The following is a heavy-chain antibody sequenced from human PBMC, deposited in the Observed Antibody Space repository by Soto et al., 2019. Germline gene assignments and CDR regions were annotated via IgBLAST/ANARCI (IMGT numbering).Heavy chain of an antibody. CDR2: ISGSGGNT. CDR3: AKEMGDYYDSSGSWFVP. CDR1: GFTFSSYV. D-gene: IGHD3-22*01. V-gene: IGHV3-23*01. Sequence: PGGSLRLSCAASGFTFSSYVMSWVRQAPGKGLEWVSAISGSGGNTYYADSVKGRFTISRDKSKSTLFLQMNSLRAEDTALYFCAKEMGDYYDSSGSWFVPWGQGTLVTVSS. J-gene: IGHJ5*02.